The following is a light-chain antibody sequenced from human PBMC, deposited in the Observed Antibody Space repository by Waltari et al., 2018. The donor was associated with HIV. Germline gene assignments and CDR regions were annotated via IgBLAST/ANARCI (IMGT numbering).Light chain of an antibody. V-gene: IGLV2-8*01. CDR1: SSDVGAYKF. Sequence: QSALTQPPSAPGSPGQSVTISCTGTSSDVGAYKFVSWSQQHAGQAPKRIYYEVNPRPPGFPLRFFGSKSGNTASLTVSGLQAADEAEYFCSSYAGYSNFAVFGGGTKLTVL. CDR3: SSYAGYSNFAV. J-gene: IGLJ2*01. CDR2: EVN.